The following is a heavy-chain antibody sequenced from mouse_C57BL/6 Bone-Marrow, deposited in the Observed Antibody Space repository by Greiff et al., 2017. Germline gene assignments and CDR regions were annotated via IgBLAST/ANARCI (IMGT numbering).Heavy chain of an antibody. CDR1: GYTFTDYE. CDR2: IDPETGGT. V-gene: IGHV1-15*01. CDR3: TRWGTTVVATRGPWFAY. J-gene: IGHJ3*01. D-gene: IGHD1-1*01. Sequence: VQLVESGAELVRPGASVTLSCKASGYTFTDYEMHWVKQTPVHGLEWIGAIDPETGGTAYNQKFKGKAILTADKSSSTAYMELRSLTSEDSAAYYCTRWGTTVVATRGPWFAYWGQGTLVTVSA.